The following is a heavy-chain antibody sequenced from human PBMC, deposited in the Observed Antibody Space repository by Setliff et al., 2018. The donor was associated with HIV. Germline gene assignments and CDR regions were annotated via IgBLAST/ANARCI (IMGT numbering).Heavy chain of an antibody. V-gene: IGHV3-7*01. CDR1: GFTFSSYW. CDR2: IKQDGTET. Sequence: GGSLRLSCTASGFTFSSYWMTWVRQAPGKGLEWVANIKQDGTETYYLVSVKGRFTISRDNAKTSLYLQINSLRAEDTAVYSCARWGDTPTFYNFWSGYYFDYWGQGALVTVSS. D-gene: IGHD3-3*01. J-gene: IGHJ4*02. CDR3: ARWGDTPTFYNFWSGYYFDY.